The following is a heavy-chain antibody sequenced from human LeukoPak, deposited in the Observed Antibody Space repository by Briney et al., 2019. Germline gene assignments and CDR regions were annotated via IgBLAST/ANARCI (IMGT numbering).Heavy chain of an antibody. CDR1: GGSFSGYY. Sequence: SETLSLTCAVYGGSFSGYYWSWIRQPPGKGLEWIGEINHSGSTNYNPSLKSRVTISVDTSKNQFSLKLSSVTAADTAVYYCARGGGYNWFDPWGQGTLVTLSS. CDR2: INHSGST. CDR3: ARGGGYNWFDP. D-gene: IGHD4-23*01. V-gene: IGHV4-34*01. J-gene: IGHJ5*02.